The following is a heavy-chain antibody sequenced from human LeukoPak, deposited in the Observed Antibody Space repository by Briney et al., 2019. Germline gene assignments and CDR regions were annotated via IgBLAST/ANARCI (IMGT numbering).Heavy chain of an antibody. CDR2: INPNSGGT. CDR1: GYTFTGYY. D-gene: IGHD6-13*01. Sequence: GASVKVSCKASGYTFTGYYMHWVRQAPGQGLEWMGWINPNSGGTNYAQKFQGWVTMTRDTSISTAYMEPSRLRSDDTAVYYCARGPAYSSSWHFQHWGQGTLVTVSS. V-gene: IGHV1-2*04. CDR3: ARGPAYSSSWHFQH. J-gene: IGHJ1*01.